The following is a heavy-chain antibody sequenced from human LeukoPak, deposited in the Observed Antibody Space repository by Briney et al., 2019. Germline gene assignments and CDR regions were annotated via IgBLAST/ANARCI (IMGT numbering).Heavy chain of an antibody. Sequence: EGSLRLSCAASGFTFSSYSMNWVRQAPGKGLEWVSSISSSSSYIYYADSVKGRFTISRDNAKNTVYLEINSLRAEDTAVYYCARGGLFAYYFDYWGQGTLVTVSS. V-gene: IGHV3-21*01. D-gene: IGHD3-10*02. CDR2: ISSSSSYI. J-gene: IGHJ4*02. CDR1: GFTFSSYS. CDR3: ARGGLFAYYFDY.